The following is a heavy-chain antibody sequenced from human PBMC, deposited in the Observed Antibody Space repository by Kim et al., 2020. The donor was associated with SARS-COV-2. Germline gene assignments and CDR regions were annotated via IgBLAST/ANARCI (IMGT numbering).Heavy chain of an antibody. CDR2: INRDGSRA. D-gene: IGHD5-12*01. V-gene: IGHV3-74*03. J-gene: IGHJ4*02. CDR1: GFTLSTYW. Sequence: GGSLRLSCAASGFTLSTYWMHWVRQAPGRGLMWVSHINRDGSRAAYADSVRGRFTVSRDNAKNTLYLQMDRLRAEDTAVYYCARDRGKQDDYWGQGTLVT. CDR3: ARDRGKQDDY.